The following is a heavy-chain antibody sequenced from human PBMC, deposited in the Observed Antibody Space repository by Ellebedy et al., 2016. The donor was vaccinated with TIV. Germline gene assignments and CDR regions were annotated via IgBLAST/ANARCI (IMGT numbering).Heavy chain of an antibody. D-gene: IGHD5-24*01. CDR1: GDSVSTKRGA. V-gene: IGHV6-1*01. CDR3: ARSRDGYGPPFDY. J-gene: IGHJ4*02. Sequence: MPSETLSLTCAISGDSVSTKRGAWNWIRHSPSRGLEWLGRIYYRSEWRYEYAPSVKSRMNINPDTSKNQFSLQLNSVTPEDTAVYYCARSRDGYGPPFDYWGQGSLLTVSS. CDR2: IYYRSEWRY.